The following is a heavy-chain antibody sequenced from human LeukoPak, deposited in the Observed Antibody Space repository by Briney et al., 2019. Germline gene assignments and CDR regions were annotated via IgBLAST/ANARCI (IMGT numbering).Heavy chain of an antibody. J-gene: IGHJ4*02. Sequence: SETLSLTCTVSGGSISSYYWSWIRQPPGKGLEWIGYIYYSGSTNYNPSLKSRVTISVDTSKNQFSLKLSSVTATDTAVYYCARQDSLLFDYWGQGTLAAISS. CDR1: GGSISSYY. CDR2: IYYSGST. D-gene: IGHD2-15*01. V-gene: IGHV4-59*08. CDR3: ARQDSLLFDY.